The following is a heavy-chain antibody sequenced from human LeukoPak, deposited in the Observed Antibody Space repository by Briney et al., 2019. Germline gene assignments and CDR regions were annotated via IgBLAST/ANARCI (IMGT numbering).Heavy chain of an antibody. CDR3: AGGIAVAGLL. CDR1: GGSFSGYY. V-gene: IGHV4-34*01. D-gene: IGHD6-19*01. J-gene: IGHJ4*02. Sequence: SETLSLTCAVYGGSFSGYYWNWIRRPPGKGLEWIGEINHSGSTNYNPSLKSRVTISIDTSKNQFSLKLSSVTAADTAVYYCAGGIAVAGLLWGQGTLVTVSS. CDR2: INHSGST.